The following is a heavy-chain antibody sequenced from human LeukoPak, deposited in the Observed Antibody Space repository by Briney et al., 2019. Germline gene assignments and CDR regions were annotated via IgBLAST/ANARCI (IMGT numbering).Heavy chain of an antibody. V-gene: IGHV4-61*02. J-gene: IGHJ2*01. D-gene: IGHD2-8*01. CDR1: GGSISSGSYY. CDR3: ARDNGGVTYWYFDL. CDR2: IYTSGST. Sequence: SETLSLTCTVSGGSISSGSYYWSWIRQPAGKGLEWIGRIYTSGSTNYNPSLKSRVTISVDTSKNQFSLKLSSVTAADTAVYYCARDNGGVTYWYFDLWGRGTLVTVSS.